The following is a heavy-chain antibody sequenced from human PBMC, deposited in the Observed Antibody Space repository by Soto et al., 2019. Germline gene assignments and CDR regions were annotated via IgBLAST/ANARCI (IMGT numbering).Heavy chain of an antibody. J-gene: IGHJ4*02. Sequence: QVQLVQSGAEVKKSGASVKVSCKASGYTFTSHDITWVRQATGQGLEWMGWMNPNSGNTGYAQKFQGRVTMTRNTAISTAYLELSSLRSEDTAVYYCARWDYGYYARFDYWGQLTLVTVSS. CDR3: ARWDYGYYARFDY. V-gene: IGHV1-8*01. CDR1: GYTFTSHD. CDR2: MNPNSGNT. D-gene: IGHD4-17*01.